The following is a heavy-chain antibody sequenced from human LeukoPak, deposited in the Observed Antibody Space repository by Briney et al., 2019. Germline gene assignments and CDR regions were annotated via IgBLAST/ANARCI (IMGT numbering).Heavy chain of an antibody. J-gene: IGHJ5*02. CDR2: IDRPAKSYAT. V-gene: IGHV3-73*01. Sequence: GGSLRLSCAASGFTFSSYWMNWVRQASGKGLEWVGLIDRPAKSYATAYGASVGGRFTISRDDSKNTAYLQMDSLKTEDTALYYCTRDRGTYNWLDPWGQGTLVTVSS. CDR3: TRDRGTYNWLDP. CDR1: GFTFSSYW. D-gene: IGHD1-26*01.